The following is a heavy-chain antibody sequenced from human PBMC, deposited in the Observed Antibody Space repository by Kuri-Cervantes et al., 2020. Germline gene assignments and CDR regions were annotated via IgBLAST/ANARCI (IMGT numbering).Heavy chain of an antibody. D-gene: IGHD2-2*01. CDR1: GGSIGSYY. V-gene: IGHV4-59*12. CDR2: IYYSGST. Sequence: GSLRLSCTVSGGSIGSYYWSWIRQPPGKGLEWIGYIYYSGSTNYNPSLKSRVTISVDTSKNQFSLKLSSVTAADTAVYYCARGVTRVQLLHPFDPWGQGTLVTVSS. J-gene: IGHJ5*02. CDR3: ARGVTRVQLLHPFDP.